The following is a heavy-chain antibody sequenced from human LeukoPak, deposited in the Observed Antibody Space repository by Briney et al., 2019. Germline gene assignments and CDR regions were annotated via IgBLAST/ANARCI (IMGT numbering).Heavy chain of an antibody. D-gene: IGHD2/OR15-2a*01. CDR3: ARGLTTWLDY. CDR2: TYYRSEWCN. J-gene: IGHJ4*02. CDR1: GDSVSSNSAA. Sequence: SQTLSLTCAISGDSVSSNSAAWNWIRQSPSRGLEWLGRTYYRSEWCNDYAVSVRSRIIINPDTSKNQFSLQLNSVTPEDTAVYYCARGLTTWLDYWGQGTLVTVSS. V-gene: IGHV6-1*01.